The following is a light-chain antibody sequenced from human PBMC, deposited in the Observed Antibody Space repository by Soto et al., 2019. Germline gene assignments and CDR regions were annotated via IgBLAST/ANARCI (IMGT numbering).Light chain of an antibody. CDR3: QQYNNWPPGT. V-gene: IGKV3-15*01. J-gene: IGKJ1*01. CDR1: QSVSSN. CDR2: GAS. Sequence: EIVMTQSPATLSVSPGERATLSCRASQSVSSNLAWYQQKRGQAPRLLIYGASTRATGIPARFSGSGSGTEFTLTISSLQSEDFAVYNCQQYNNWPPGTFGQGTKVEIK.